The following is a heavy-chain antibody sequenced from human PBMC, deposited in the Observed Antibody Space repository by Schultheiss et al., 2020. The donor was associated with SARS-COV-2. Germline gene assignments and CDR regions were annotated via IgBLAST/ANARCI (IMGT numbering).Heavy chain of an antibody. CDR3: ARQVVVVTPGLNFDY. V-gene: IGHV4-39*01. Sequence: SQTLSLTCTVSGGSISSSSYYWGWIRQPPGKGLEWIGSIYYSGSTYYNPSLKSRVTISVDTSKNQFSLKLSSVTAADTAVYYCARQVVVVTPGLNFDYWGQGTLVTVSS. CDR1: GGSISSSSYY. D-gene: IGHD4-23*01. CDR2: IYYSGST. J-gene: IGHJ4*02.